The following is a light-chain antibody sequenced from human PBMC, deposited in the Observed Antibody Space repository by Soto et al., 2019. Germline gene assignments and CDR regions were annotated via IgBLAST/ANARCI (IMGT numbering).Light chain of an antibody. J-gene: IGLJ1*01. CDR2: EGS. CDR1: SSDVGSYNL. CDR3: CSYAGSSTYG. Sequence: QSVLTQPASVSGSPGQSITISCTGTSSDVGSYNLVSWYQQHPGKAPKLMIYEGSKRPSGVSNRFSGSKSGNTASLTISGLQAEDEADYYCCSYAGSSTYGFGNGTKVTV. V-gene: IGLV2-23*01.